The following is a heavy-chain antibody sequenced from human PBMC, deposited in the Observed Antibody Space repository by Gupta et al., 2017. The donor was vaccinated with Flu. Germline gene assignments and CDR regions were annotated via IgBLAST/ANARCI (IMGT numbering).Heavy chain of an antibody. Sequence: EVHLVESGGGVVEPGGSLRLSCEASKSDFNNLFMNWVRQTQGGGMEGCASSSDQSSYIYDAESMKGRFTISRDNAKNSLYLQMNNLRTEDTALYYCVRARTPCTNGICYRFDSWGQGTLVTVSS. CDR3: VRARTPCTNGICYRFDS. CDR1: KSDFNNLF. CDR2: SSDQSSYI. D-gene: IGHD2-2*02. V-gene: IGHV3-21*01. J-gene: IGHJ4*02.